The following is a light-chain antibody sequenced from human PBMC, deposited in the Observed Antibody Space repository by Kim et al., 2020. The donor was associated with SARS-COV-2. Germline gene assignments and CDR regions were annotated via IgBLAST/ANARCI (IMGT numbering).Light chain of an antibody. Sequence: SSELTQDPAVSVALGQTVRITCQGDSLRSYYATWYQQKPGQAPILVIYGKNNRPSGIPDRFFGPSSGNTASLTITGTQAGDEADYYCNSRDSNDNVVFGG. V-gene: IGLV3-19*01. CDR3: NSRDSNDNVV. J-gene: IGLJ2*01. CDR1: SLRSYY. CDR2: GKN.